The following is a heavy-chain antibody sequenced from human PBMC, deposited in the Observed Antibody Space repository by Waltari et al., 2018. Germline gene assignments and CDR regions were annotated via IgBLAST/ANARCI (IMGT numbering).Heavy chain of an antibody. CDR2: TRNKENSYST. J-gene: IGHJ6*02. V-gene: IGHV3-72*01. CDR3: VRSYTASPMDV. Sequence: EVQVVASGGDLVQPGGSLRLSWAGSGFTFSDHSIDWVRQAPGKGLEWLGLTRNKENSYSTVYAASVKGRFTISRDDSKNLAYLQMNSLGIDDTAIYYCVRSYTASPMDVWGQGTTVTVSS. D-gene: IGHD2-2*02. CDR1: GFTFSDHS.